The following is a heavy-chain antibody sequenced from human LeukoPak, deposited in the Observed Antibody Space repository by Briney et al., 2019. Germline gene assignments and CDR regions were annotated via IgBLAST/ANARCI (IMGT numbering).Heavy chain of an antibody. D-gene: IGHD2-8*01. J-gene: IGHJ4*02. CDR2: VSHSGST. V-gene: IGHV4-34*01. CDR3: ARGPRYCTNGVCYDY. Sequence: PSETLSLTCAISGGSFSGHYWSWIRQSPGKGLECIGEVSHSGSTNYNPSLTGRVTISVDTSKNQFSLKLSSVTAADTAVYYCARGPRYCTNGVCYDYWGQGTLVTVSS. CDR1: GGSFSGHY.